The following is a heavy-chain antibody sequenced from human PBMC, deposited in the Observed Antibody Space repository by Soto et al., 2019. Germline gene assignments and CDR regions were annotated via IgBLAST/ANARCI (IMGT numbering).Heavy chain of an antibody. Sequence: EVQLVESGGGLVRPGGSLRLSCAASGFTFSYYWMHWVRQAPGKGLVWVSRIHSDGSSTTYADFVKGRFIISRDNARNTVDLQMNSVRVENTALYYCARGDRGAFDLWVQGTVVTVSS. CDR1: GFTFSYYW. J-gene: IGHJ3*01. D-gene: IGHD1-26*01. CDR3: ARGDRGAFDL. CDR2: IHSDGSST. V-gene: IGHV3-74*01.